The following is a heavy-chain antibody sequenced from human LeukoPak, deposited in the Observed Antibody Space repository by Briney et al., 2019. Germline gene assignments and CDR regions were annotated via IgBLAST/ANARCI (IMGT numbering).Heavy chain of an antibody. CDR1: GFTFNDYY. CDR3: AHPTEYSSSWYGNWFDP. D-gene: IGHD6-13*01. CDR2: ISGSGGST. J-gene: IGHJ5*02. V-gene: IGHV3-23*01. Sequence: GGSLRLSCAASGFTFNDYYVSWIRQAPGKGLEWVSAISGSGGSTYYADSVKGRFIISRDNSKNTLYLQMNSLRAEDTAVYYCAHPTEYSSSWYGNWFDPWGQGSLVTVSS.